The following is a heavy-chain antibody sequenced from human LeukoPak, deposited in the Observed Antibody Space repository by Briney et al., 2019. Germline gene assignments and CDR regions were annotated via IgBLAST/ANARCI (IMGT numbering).Heavy chain of an antibody. V-gene: IGHV4-59*08. Sequence: SETLSLTCTVSGGSITSYYWSWIRQPPGKGLEWIGYIHHTGSLNYYPSLMSRVTMSVDTSKNQFSLKLNSVTAADTAVYYCVGTKQWLAFDMWGQGTTVTVSS. CDR2: IHHTGSL. D-gene: IGHD3-22*01. J-gene: IGHJ3*02. CDR1: GGSITSYY. CDR3: VGTKQWLAFDM.